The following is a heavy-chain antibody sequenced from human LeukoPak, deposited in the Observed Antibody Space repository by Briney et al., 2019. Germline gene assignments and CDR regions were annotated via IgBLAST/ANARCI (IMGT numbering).Heavy chain of an antibody. Sequence: GGSLRLPCAASGFTFSSYAMHWVRQAPGKGLEWVAVISYDGSNKYSVKGRFTISRDNSKNTLYLQMNSLRAEDTAVYYCARAAAIGPPDAFDIWGQGTMVTVSS. V-gene: IGHV3-30*04. CDR3: ARAAAIGPPDAFDI. J-gene: IGHJ3*02. CDR2: ISYDGSNK. D-gene: IGHD5-18*01. CDR1: GFTFSSYA.